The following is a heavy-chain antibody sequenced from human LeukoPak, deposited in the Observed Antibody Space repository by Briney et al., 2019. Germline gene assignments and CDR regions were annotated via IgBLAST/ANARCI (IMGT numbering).Heavy chain of an antibody. J-gene: IGHJ4*02. CDR3: AKGPRTVRFGDRHKGMFDY. D-gene: IGHD3-10*01. CDR2: TYYRSKWYN. V-gene: IGHV6-1*01. CDR1: EDSVSSNRAA. Sequence: SQTLSLTCAISEDSVSSNRAAWNWIRQSPSRGLEWLGRTYYRSKWYNDYAVSVKSRITIKPDTSKNQFSLQLNSVTPEDTAVYYCAKGPRTVRFGDRHKGMFDYWGRGTLVTVSS.